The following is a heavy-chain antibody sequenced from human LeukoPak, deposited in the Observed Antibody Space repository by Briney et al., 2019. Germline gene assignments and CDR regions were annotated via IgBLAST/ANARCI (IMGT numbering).Heavy chain of an antibody. CDR3: ARSSSWRPFDP. V-gene: IGHV4-30-4*01. J-gene: IGHJ5*02. Sequence: SETLSLTCTVSGGSISSGDYYWSWIRQPPGKGLEWIGYIYYSGSTYYNPSLKSRVTISVDTSKNQFSLKLSSVTAADTAVYYCARSSSWRPFDPWGQGTLVTVSS. D-gene: IGHD6-13*01. CDR2: IYYSGST. CDR1: GGSISSGDYY.